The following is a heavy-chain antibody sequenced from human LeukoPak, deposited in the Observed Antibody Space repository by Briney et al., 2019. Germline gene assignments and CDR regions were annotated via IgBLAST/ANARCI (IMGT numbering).Heavy chain of an antibody. V-gene: IGHV1-2*02. Sequence: ASVKVSCKASGYTFTVYYMHWVRQAPGQGREWMGWINPNSGGTSFAQKFQGRVTMTRDTSISTAYMELSRLRSDDTAVYYCARVGFCSGGLCPYYFDYWGQGTLVTVSS. D-gene: IGHD2-15*01. CDR2: INPNSGGT. J-gene: IGHJ4*02. CDR1: GYTFTVYY. CDR3: ARVGFCSGGLCPYYFDY.